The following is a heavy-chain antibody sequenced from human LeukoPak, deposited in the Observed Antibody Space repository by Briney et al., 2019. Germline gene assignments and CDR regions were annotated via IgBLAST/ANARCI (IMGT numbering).Heavy chain of an antibody. CDR2: ISYDGSNK. Sequence: GGSLRLSCAASGFTFSSYAMHWVRQAPGKGLEWVAVISYDGSNKYYADSVKGRFTISRDNSKNTLYLQMNSLRAEDTAVYYCARGLAQYYDFWSGQPMDVWGKGTTVTVSS. CDR1: GFTFSSYA. V-gene: IGHV3-30-3*01. J-gene: IGHJ6*03. D-gene: IGHD3-3*01. CDR3: ARGLAQYYDFWSGQPMDV.